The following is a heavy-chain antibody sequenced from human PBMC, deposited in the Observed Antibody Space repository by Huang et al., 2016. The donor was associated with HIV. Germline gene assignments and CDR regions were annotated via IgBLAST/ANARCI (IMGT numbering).Heavy chain of an antibody. CDR1: DFDFSSYW. J-gene: IGHJ3*02. Sequence: EVQLVESGGGLVQPGGSLRLSCAASDFDFSSYWMSWLRQVPGKGLEWVASIREDSGQKDYLDSVKGRFIISRDNPKKSLYLQMNNLRAEDAAVYYCARDPFIKAFDIWGQGTLVTVSS. V-gene: IGHV3-7*01. CDR3: ARDPFIKAFDI. CDR2: IREDSGQK.